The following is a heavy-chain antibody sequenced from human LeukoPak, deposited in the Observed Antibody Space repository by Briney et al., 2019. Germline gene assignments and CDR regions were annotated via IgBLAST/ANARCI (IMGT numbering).Heavy chain of an antibody. CDR1: GGSFSGYY. Sequence: PSETLSLTCAVYGGSFSGYYWSWIRQPPGKGLEWIGEINHSGSTNYNPSLKSRVTISVDTSKSQFSLKLSSVTAADTAVYYCARRERSRSGRINYWGQGTLVTVSS. D-gene: IGHD6-13*01. V-gene: IGHV4-34*01. CDR2: INHSGST. CDR3: ARRERSRSGRINY. J-gene: IGHJ4*02.